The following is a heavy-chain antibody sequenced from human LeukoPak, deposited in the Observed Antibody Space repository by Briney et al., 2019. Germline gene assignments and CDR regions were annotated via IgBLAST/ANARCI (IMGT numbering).Heavy chain of an antibody. V-gene: IGHV3-23*01. D-gene: IGHD3-10*01. J-gene: IGHJ4*02. Sequence: PGGSLRLSYAASGFTFSSYGMSWVRQAPGKGLEWVSAISGSDGRTYYADSVKGRFTISRDNFKNTLYLQMNTLRAEDTAVYYCAKRYSVSGSPGLGIDYWGQGTLVTVPS. CDR2: ISGSDGRT. CDR3: AKRYSVSGSPGLGIDY. CDR1: GFTFSSYG.